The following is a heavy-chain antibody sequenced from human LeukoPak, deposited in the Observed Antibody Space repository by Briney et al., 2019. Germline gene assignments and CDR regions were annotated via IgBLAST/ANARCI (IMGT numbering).Heavy chain of an antibody. D-gene: IGHD5-18*01. J-gene: IGHJ4*02. Sequence: SETLSLTCAVYGGSFCGYYWSWIREPPGKGMEWIGEINHSGSTNYNPSLKSRVTISVDTSKNQFSLKLSSVTAADTAVYYCARGRVTGDFDYWGQGTLVTVSP. CDR1: GGSFCGYY. CDR2: INHSGST. CDR3: ARGRVTGDFDY. V-gene: IGHV4-34*01.